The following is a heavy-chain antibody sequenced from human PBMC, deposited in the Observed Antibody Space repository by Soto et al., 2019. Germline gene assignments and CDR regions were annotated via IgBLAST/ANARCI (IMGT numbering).Heavy chain of an antibody. CDR1: GGSISSYY. D-gene: IGHD5-18*01. J-gene: IGHJ4*02. Sequence: QVQLQESGPGLVKPSETLSLTCTVSGGSISSYYWSWIRQPPGKGLEWIGYIYYSGGTNYNPSLKSRVTISVDTSKNQFSLKLSSVTAADTAVYYCATTVDTAMVSWGQGTLVTVSS. CDR2: IYYSGGT. V-gene: IGHV4-59*01. CDR3: ATTVDTAMVS.